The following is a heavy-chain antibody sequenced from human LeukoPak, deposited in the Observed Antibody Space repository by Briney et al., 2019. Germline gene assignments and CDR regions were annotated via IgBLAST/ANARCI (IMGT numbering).Heavy chain of an antibody. CDR1: GGSISSYY. J-gene: IGHJ4*02. Sequence: PSETLSLTCTVSGGSISSYYWSWIRQPPGKGLEWIAYLFYSGSTDYNPSPESRVTISVDTSKNQFSLKLRSVTAADTAVYYCATVAVIRGVTYFDYWGQGTLVTVSS. CDR2: LFYSGST. D-gene: IGHD3-10*01. CDR3: ATVAVIRGVTYFDY. V-gene: IGHV4-59*01.